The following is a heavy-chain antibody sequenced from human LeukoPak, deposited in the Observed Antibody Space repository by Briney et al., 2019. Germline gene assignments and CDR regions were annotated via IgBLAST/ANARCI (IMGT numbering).Heavy chain of an antibody. CDR2: IYYSGST. Sequence: PSETLSLTCTVSGGSISSGDYYWSWIRQPPGKGLEWIGYIYYSGSTYYNPSLKSRVAISVDTSKNQFSLKPSSVTAADTAVYYCASFTKHSSGWYVAFDIWGQGTMVTVSS. J-gene: IGHJ3*02. CDR3: ASFTKHSSGWYVAFDI. V-gene: IGHV4-30-4*01. D-gene: IGHD6-19*01. CDR1: GGSISSGDYY.